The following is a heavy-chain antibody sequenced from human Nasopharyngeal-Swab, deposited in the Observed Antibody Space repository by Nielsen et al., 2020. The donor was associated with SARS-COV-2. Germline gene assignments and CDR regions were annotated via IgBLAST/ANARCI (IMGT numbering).Heavy chain of an antibody. J-gene: IGHJ4*02. CDR2: ISYDESNK. CDR1: GFIFSSYA. Sequence: GGSLRLSCAASGFIFSSYAMHWVRQAPGKGLEWVAVISYDESNKYYADSVKGRFTISRDNAKNSLYLQMNSLRAEDTAVYYCARARGSGFDYWGQGTLVTVSS. D-gene: IGHD6-19*01. V-gene: IGHV3-30-3*01. CDR3: ARARGSGFDY.